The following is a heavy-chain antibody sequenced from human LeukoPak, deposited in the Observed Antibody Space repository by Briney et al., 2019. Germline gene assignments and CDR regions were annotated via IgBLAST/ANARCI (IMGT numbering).Heavy chain of an antibody. CDR2: IYSGGAI. CDR1: GFLVSTNY. CDR3: AREKRQQLVLYYYYYMDV. V-gene: IGHV3-53*01. J-gene: IGHJ6*03. Sequence: PGGSLRLSCAASGFLVSTNYMSWVRQAPGKGLEWVSVIYSGGAIHYADSVKGRFTISRDNSKNTLYPQMNSLRAEDTAMYFCAREKRQQLVLYYYYYMDVWGKGTTVTVSS. D-gene: IGHD6-13*01.